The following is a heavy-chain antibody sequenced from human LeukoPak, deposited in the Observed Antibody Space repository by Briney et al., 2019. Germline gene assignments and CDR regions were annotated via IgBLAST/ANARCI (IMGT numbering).Heavy chain of an antibody. D-gene: IGHD1-7*01. V-gene: IGHV4-34*01. CDR1: GGSISSYY. CDR3: ARGPGVTGTIGFDY. J-gene: IGHJ4*02. CDR2: INHSGST. Sequence: SETLSLTCTVSGGSISSYYWSWIRQPPGKGLEWIGEINHSGSTNYNPSLKSRVTISVDTSKNQFSLKLSSVTAADTAVYYCARGPGVTGTIGFDYWGQGTLVTVSS.